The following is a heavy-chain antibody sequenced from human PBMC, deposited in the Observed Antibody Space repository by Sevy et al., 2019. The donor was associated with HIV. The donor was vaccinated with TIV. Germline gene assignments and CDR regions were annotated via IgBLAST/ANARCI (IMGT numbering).Heavy chain of an antibody. D-gene: IGHD6-13*01. V-gene: IGHV3-48*01. J-gene: IGHJ4*02. Sequence: RGCLRLSCAASGFTFSSYSMNWVRQAPGKGLEWVSYISGSGSTIYYADSVKGRLTISRDSAKNSLYLQMNSLRAEDTAAYYCARLSGYSSSWSYFDYWGQGTMVSVSS. CDR1: GFTFSSYS. CDR3: ARLSGYSSSWSYFDY. CDR2: ISGSGSTI.